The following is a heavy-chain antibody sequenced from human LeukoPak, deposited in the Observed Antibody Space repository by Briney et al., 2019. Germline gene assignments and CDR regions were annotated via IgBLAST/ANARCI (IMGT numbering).Heavy chain of an antibody. CDR3: ARAKKGYSYGSGGYYYYYMDV. V-gene: IGHV3-7*01. Sequence: PGGSLRLSCAASGFTFSSYWMSWVRQAPGKGLEWVANIKQDGSEKYYVDSVKGRFTISRDNAKNSLYLQMNSLRAEDTAVYYCARAKKGYSYGSGGYYYYYMDVWGKGTTVTVSS. D-gene: IGHD5-18*01. CDR1: GFTFSSYW. J-gene: IGHJ6*03. CDR2: IKQDGSEK.